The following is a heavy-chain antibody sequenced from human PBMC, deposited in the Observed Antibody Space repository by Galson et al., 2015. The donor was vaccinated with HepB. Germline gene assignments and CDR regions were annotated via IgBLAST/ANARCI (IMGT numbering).Heavy chain of an antibody. D-gene: IGHD6-13*01. J-gene: IGHJ6*02. Sequence: SLRLSCAASGFTFSSYDMHWVRQAPGKGLEWVAFIRYDGGDKYYADSVKGRFTISRDNSKNTLYLQVSSLRAEDTAVFYCAKAVDSRWFSHFYGIDVWGQGTTVTVSS. CDR2: IRYDGGDK. CDR1: GFTFSSYD. CDR3: AKAVDSRWFSHFYGIDV. V-gene: IGHV3-30*02.